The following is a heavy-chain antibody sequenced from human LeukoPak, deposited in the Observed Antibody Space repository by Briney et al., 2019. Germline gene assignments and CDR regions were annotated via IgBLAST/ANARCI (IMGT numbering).Heavy chain of an antibody. CDR2: VDGNGGDT. J-gene: IGHJ3*02. Sequence: PGGSLRLSCAASGFTFRSYAMTWVRQAPGKGLQWVSSVDGNGGDTYYADSVKGRFTIFRDNSKNTVYLQMNSLRADDTAVYYCAKDYYGSGSYYTVAFDIWGQGTVVTVSS. D-gene: IGHD3-10*01. CDR3: AKDYYGSGSYYTVAFDI. V-gene: IGHV3-23*01. CDR1: GFTFRSYA.